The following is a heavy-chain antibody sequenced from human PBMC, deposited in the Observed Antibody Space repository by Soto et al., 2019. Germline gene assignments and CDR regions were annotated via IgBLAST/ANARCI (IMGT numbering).Heavy chain of an antibody. CDR3: VKDESINWYSGHFRH. CDR2: INWNSGSI. V-gene: IGHV3-9*01. Sequence: GGSLRLSCAASGFTFDDYAMHWVRQVPGKGLEWVSGINWNSGSIGYGDSVKGRFAISRDNAKNSLHLQMNSLSAEDTAFYYCVKDESINWYSGHFRHWGQGTLVTVSS. CDR1: GFTFDDYA. J-gene: IGHJ1*01. D-gene: IGHD6-13*01.